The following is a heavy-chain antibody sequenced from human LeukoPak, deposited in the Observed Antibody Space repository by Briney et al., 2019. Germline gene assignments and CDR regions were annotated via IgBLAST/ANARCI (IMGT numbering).Heavy chain of an antibody. V-gene: IGHV3-33*01. D-gene: IGHD6-25*01. CDR2: IWYDGANQ. J-gene: IGHJ3*02. CDR1: GFTFSSYA. CDR3: ARDKAATHDAFDI. Sequence: GGSLRLSCAASGFTFSSYAMHWVRQAPGKGLGWVAVIWYDGANQYYTDSVKGRFTISRDNAKNSLYLQMNSLRAEDTAVYYCARDKAATHDAFDIWGQGTMVTVSS.